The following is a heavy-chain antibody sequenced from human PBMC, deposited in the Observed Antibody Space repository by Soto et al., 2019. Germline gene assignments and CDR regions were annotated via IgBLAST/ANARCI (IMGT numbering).Heavy chain of an antibody. D-gene: IGHD6-6*01. CDR1: GGSISSYY. CDR2: IYTSGST. J-gene: IGHJ4*02. V-gene: IGHV4-4*07. CDR3: ARFGSSSYFDY. Sequence: XATLGLTCTVSGGSISSYYWSWIRQPAGKGLEWIGRIYTSGSTNYNPSLKSRVTMSVDTSKNQFSLKLSSVTAADTAVYYCARFGSSSYFDYWGQGTLVTVSS.